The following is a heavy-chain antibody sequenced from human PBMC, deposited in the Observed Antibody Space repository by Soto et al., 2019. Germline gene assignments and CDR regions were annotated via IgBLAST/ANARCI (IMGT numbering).Heavy chain of an antibody. CDR2: ISAYNGNT. Sequence: QVQLVQSGGEVKKPGASVKVSCKASGYTFTSYGIIWVRQAPGQELEWMGWISAYNGNTNYAQKLQGRVTMTTDTATSTAYTELRSLRFDDTDVYYCASESSSSCHDCWGQGTLVTVSS. V-gene: IGHV1-18*01. J-gene: IGHJ4*02. CDR1: GYTFTSYG. D-gene: IGHD6-13*01. CDR3: ASESSSSCHDC.